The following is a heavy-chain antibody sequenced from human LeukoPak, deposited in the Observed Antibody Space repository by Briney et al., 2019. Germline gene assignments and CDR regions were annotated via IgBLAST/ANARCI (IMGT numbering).Heavy chain of an antibody. D-gene: IGHD4-23*01. J-gene: IGHJ6*02. CDR1: GYSFTSYW. Sequence: GESLKISCKGSGYSFTSYWIGWVRQMPGKGLEWMGIIYPGDSDTRYSPSFQGQVTISADKSISTAYLQWSSLKASDTAMYYCARHEDPTTVVTESYYYYGMTSGAKGPRSPSP. V-gene: IGHV5-51*01. CDR2: IYPGDSDT. CDR3: ARHEDPTTVVTESYYYYGMTS.